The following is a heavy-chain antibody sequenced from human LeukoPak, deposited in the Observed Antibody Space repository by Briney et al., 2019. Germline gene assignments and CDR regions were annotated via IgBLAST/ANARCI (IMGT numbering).Heavy chain of an antibody. CDR1: GYTFTGYY. D-gene: IGHD6-13*01. J-gene: IGHJ4*02. CDR2: INPNSGGT. CDR3: AAAKFYSSSWDY. V-gene: IGHV1-2*02. Sequence: VASVKVSCKASGYTFTGYYMHWVRQAPGQGLEWMGWINPNSGGTNYAQKFQGRVTMTRDTSISTAYMELSRLRSDDTAVYYCAAAKFYSSSWDYWGQGTLVTVSS.